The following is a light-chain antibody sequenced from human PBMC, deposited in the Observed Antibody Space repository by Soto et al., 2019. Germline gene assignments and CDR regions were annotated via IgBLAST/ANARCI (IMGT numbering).Light chain of an antibody. J-gene: IGLJ2*01. CDR3: QSYDSSLSGV. V-gene: IGLV1-40*01. CDR1: SSNIGAGYD. CDR2: GNS. Sequence: QSVLTQPPSVSGAPGQRVTISCTGSSSNIGAGYDVHWYQQLPGTAPKLLIYGNSNRPSGVPDRFSGSKSGTSASLAITGLQAEDEADYYCQSYDSSLSGVFGGGTQLPVL.